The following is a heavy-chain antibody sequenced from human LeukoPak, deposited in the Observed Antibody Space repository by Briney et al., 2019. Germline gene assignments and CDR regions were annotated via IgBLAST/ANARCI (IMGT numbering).Heavy chain of an antibody. Sequence: GGSLRLSCAASGFSFSSYGFHWVRQAPGKGLEWVAVIWYDGSNQDYADSVKGRFTISRDNSKNTLYLQVSSLRAEDTAVYYCARDRWYDGSGYIAAFDYWGQGTLVTVS. CDR1: GFSFSSYG. D-gene: IGHD3-22*01. J-gene: IGHJ4*02. CDR3: ARDRWYDGSGYIAAFDY. CDR2: IWYDGSNQ. V-gene: IGHV3-33*01.